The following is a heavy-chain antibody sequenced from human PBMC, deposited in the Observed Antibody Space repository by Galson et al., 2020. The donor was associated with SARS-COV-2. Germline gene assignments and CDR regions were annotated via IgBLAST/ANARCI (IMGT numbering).Heavy chain of an antibody. CDR3: ARDEGIRGYNYGRLYYGMDV. Sequence: GSLKPPRSASGFPFRTYSMNLVRLAPGKGPEWVPSLCSSSRYTYYVDSVKGRFSISRDNPRNSLYLQMNSLRAEDTAVYYCARDEGIRGYNYGRLYYGMDVWGQGTTVTVSS. V-gene: IGHV3-21*01. J-gene: IGHJ6*02. CDR1: GFPFRTYS. CDR2: LCSSSRYT. D-gene: IGHD5-18*01.